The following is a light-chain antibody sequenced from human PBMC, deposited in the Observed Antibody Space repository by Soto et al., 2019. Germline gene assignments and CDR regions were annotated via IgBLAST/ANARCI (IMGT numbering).Light chain of an antibody. Sequence: DIKMTQSPSTLSASVGDTATITCRASQTISRWLAWYQQKPGKAPRLLIYTASTLESGVPSRFSASGSGTEFTLTISSLEPDDFATYYCQEYNTYWTFGQGTKVDI. CDR2: TAS. CDR1: QTISRW. CDR3: QEYNTYWT. J-gene: IGKJ1*01. V-gene: IGKV1-5*01.